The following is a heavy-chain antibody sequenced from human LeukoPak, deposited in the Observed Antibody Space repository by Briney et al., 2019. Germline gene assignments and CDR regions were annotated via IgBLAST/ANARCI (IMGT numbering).Heavy chain of an antibody. J-gene: IGHJ5*02. Sequence: GGSLRLSCAASGFTFSSYSLNWVRQAPGKGLEWVSSISSSSSYTYYADSVKGRFTISRDNAKNSLYLQMNSLRAEDTAVYYCATDNNVNPNWFDPWGQGTLVTVSS. CDR1: GFTFSSYS. V-gene: IGHV3-21*01. CDR2: ISSSSSYT. D-gene: IGHD1-14*01. CDR3: ATDNNVNPNWFDP.